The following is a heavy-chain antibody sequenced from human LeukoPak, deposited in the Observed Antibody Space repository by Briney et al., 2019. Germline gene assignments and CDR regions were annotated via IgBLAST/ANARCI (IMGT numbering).Heavy chain of an antibody. Sequence: ASVKVSCQASGYTFTTYGISWVRQAPGQGLEWMGWISAYNGNTNYAQKLQGRVTMTTDTSTSTAYMELRSLRSDDTAVYYCARDEFDSSSYDYWGQRTLVTVSS. V-gene: IGHV1-18*01. J-gene: IGHJ4*02. CDR2: ISAYNGNT. D-gene: IGHD6-6*01. CDR3: ARDEFDSSSYDY. CDR1: GYTFTTYG.